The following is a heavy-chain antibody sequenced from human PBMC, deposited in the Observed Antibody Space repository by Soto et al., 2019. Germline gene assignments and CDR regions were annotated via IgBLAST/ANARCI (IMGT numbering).Heavy chain of an antibody. CDR2: INPNSGGT. CDR1: GYTFSGYY. D-gene: IGHD1-26*01. J-gene: IGHJ5*02. CDR3: ARGDSGSYSGSGWFDP. V-gene: IGHV1-2*04. Sequence: ASVKVSCKASGYTFSGYYMHCVRQAPGQGLEWMGWINPNSGGTNYAQKFQGWVTMTRDTSISTAYMELSRLTSDDTAVYFCARGDSGSYSGSGWFDPWGQGTLVTVSS.